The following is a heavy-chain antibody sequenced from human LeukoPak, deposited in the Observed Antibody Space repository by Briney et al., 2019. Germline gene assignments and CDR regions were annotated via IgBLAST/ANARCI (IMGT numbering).Heavy chain of an antibody. CDR3: ARVARSSWYFYYFDY. J-gene: IGHJ4*02. D-gene: IGHD6-13*01. Sequence: GGSLRLSCAASGFTFSSYWMSWVRQAPGKGLEWVSYISSSGSTIYYADSVKGRFTISRDNAENSLYLQMNSLRAEDTAVYYCARVARSSWYFYYFDYWGQGTLVTVSS. CDR2: ISSSGSTI. V-gene: IGHV3-48*04. CDR1: GFTFSSYW.